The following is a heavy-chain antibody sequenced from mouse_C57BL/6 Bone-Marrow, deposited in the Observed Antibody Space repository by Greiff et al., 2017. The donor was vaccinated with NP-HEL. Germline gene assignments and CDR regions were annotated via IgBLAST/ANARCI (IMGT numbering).Heavy chain of an antibody. J-gene: IGHJ4*01. CDR3: TYSSGYTYYAMDY. CDR1: GFNIKDDY. D-gene: IGHD3-2*02. V-gene: IGHV14-4*01. Sequence: VQLKESGAELVRPGASVKLSCTASGFNIKDDYMHWVKQRPEQGLEWIGWIDPENGDTEYASKFQGKATITADTSSNTAYLQLSSLTSEDTAVYYCTYSSGYTYYAMDYWGQGTSVTVSS. CDR2: IDPENGDT.